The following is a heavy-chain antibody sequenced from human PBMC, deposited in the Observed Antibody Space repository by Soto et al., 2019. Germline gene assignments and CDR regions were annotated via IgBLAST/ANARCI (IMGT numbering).Heavy chain of an antibody. CDR2: INHSGST. Sequence: QVQLQQWGAGLLKPSETLSLTCAVYGESFSGYSWSWIRQPPGKGLEWIGEINHSGSTNYNPSLNSRVTMSVDTSKNQFSLKLSSVSAADTAMYYCARVLYYYGSGMDVWGQGTTVTVSS. CDR1: GESFSGYS. D-gene: IGHD3-10*01. J-gene: IGHJ6*02. CDR3: ARVLYYYGSGMDV. V-gene: IGHV4-34*01.